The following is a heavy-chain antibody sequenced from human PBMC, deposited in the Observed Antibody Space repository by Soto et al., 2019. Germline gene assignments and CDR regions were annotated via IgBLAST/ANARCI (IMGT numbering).Heavy chain of an antibody. CDR3: AREYSSSWQRGMLDY. CDR1: VFTCSGYY. J-gene: IGHJ4*02. V-gene: IGHV3-11*06. CDR2: ISSSSSYT. D-gene: IGHD6-13*01. Sequence: PRGSLRLSCSASVFTCSGYYMSWIRQAPGKGLEWVSYISSSSSYTNYADSVKGRFTISRDNAKNSLYLQMNSLRAEDTAVYYCAREYSSSWQRGMLDYWGQGTLVTVSS.